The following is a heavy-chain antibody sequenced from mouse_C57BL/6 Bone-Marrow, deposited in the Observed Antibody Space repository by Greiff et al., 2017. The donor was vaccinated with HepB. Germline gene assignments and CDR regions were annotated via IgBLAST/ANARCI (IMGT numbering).Heavy chain of an antibody. Sequence: QVQLQQPGAELVKPGASVKLSCKASGYTFTSYWMHWVKQRPGQGLEWIGMIHPNSGSTNYNEKFKSKATLTVDKSSSTAYMQLSSLTSEDSAVYYCARDYCNYVGWYFDVWGTGTTVTVSS. J-gene: IGHJ1*03. D-gene: IGHD2-1*01. CDR3: ARDYCNYVGWYFDV. CDR1: GYTFTSYW. V-gene: IGHV1-64*01. CDR2: IHPNSGST.